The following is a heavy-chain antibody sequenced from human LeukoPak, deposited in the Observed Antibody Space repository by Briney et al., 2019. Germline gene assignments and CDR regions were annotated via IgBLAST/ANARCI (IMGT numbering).Heavy chain of an antibody. CDR1: GGSISSYY. J-gene: IGHJ4*02. D-gene: IGHD3-22*01. Sequence: PSETLSLTCTVSGGSISSYYWSWIRQPPGKGLEWIGYIYYSGSTYYNPSLKSRVTISVDTSKNQFSLKLSSVTAADTAVYYCARVTGYMIEDYFDYWGQGTLVTVSS. CDR3: ARVTGYMIEDYFDY. V-gene: IGHV4-59*01. CDR2: IYYSGST.